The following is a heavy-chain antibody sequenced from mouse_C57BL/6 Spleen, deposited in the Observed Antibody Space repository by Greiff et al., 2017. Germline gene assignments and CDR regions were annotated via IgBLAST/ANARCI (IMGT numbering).Heavy chain of an antibody. D-gene: IGHD4-1*01. CDR2: IRSKSNNYAT. Sequence: EVQLVESGGGLVQPKGSLKLSCAASGFSFNTYAMNWVRQAPGKGLEWVARIRSKSNNYATYYADSVKDRFTISRDDSESMLYLQMNNLKTEDTAMYYCVRPINWDDYAMDYWGQGTSVTVSS. V-gene: IGHV10-1*01. CDR1: GFSFNTYA. J-gene: IGHJ4*01. CDR3: VRPINWDDYAMDY.